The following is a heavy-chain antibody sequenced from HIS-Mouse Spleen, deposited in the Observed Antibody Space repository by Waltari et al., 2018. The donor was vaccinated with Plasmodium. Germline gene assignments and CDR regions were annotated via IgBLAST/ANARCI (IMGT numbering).Heavy chain of an antibody. D-gene: IGHD7-27*01. CDR1: GDSFPSNTTA. V-gene: IGHV6-1*01. CDR3: ARDGWGTPLDY. J-gene: IGHJ4*02. CDR2: TYYRSKWYN. Sequence: QVQLQQSGPGLVKPSQTLSLPCSIPGDSFPSNTTAWNWIRQSQSRGLEWPGRTYYRSKWYNDYAVSVKSRITINPDTSKNQFSLQLNSVTPEDTAVYYCARDGWGTPLDYWGQGTLVTVSS.